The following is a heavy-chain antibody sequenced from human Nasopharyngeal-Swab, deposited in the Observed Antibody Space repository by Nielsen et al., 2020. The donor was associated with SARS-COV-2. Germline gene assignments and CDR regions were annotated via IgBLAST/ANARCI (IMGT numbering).Heavy chain of an antibody. Sequence: GSLRLSCTLSGASFGGYYWTWIRQSPGRGLEWIGGINHSGGTNYNPTLKSRVSISIDASKRQFSLGLTSVTASDTAIYYCARGHGLRSAYNPYYWGQGTLLTVSS. CDR2: INHSGGT. D-gene: IGHD3-3*01. CDR3: ARGHGLRSAYNPYY. J-gene: IGHJ4*01. V-gene: IGHV4-34*01. CDR1: GASFGGYY.